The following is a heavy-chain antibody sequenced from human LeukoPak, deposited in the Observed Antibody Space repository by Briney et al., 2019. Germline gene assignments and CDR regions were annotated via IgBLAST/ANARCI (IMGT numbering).Heavy chain of an antibody. V-gene: IGHV1-18*01. CDR1: GYTFTSYG. CDR2: ISAYNGNT. J-gene: IGHJ4*02. CDR3: ARDVGRSYDLDY. D-gene: IGHD3-16*01. Sequence: ASVKVSCKASGYTFTSYGISWVRQAPGQGLEWMGGISAYNGNTDYAQSLQGRVTMTIETSTSTVYMELRSLRSDDTAVYYCARDVGRSYDLDYWGQGTLVTVSS.